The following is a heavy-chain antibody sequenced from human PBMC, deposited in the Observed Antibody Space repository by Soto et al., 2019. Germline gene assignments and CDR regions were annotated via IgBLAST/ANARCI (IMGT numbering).Heavy chain of an antibody. CDR2: ISWNSGSI. V-gene: IGHV3-9*01. CDR1: GFTFDDYA. Sequence: EVQLVESGGGLVQPGRSLRLSCAASGFTFDDYAMHWVRQAPGKGLEWVSGISWNSGSIGYADSVKGRFTISRDNAKNSLYLEMNSLRAEDTALYYWAKDHGSGSYYLLGYYYYLDVWGKGTTVTVSS. CDR3: AKDHGSGSYYLLGYYYYLDV. D-gene: IGHD3-10*01. J-gene: IGHJ6*03.